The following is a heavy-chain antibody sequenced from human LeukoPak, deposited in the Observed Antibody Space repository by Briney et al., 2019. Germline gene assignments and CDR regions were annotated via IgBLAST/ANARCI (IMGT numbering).Heavy chain of an antibody. V-gene: IGHV4-4*07. D-gene: IGHD1-7*01. CDR2: VHTSGNT. CDR3: ARGLVGTTGEQNWFDP. CDR1: GGSISFYY. J-gene: IGHJ5*02. Sequence: SETLSLTCSVSGGSISFYYWSWTRQPAGQGLERIGRVHTSGNTNYNPSLKSRVTISVDRSKTQFSLKLSSATAADTAVYYCARGLVGTTGEQNWFDPWGQGTLVIVSS.